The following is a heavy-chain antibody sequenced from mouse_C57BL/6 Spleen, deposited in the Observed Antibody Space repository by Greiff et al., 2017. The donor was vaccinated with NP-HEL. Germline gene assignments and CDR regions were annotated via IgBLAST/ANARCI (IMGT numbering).Heavy chain of an antibody. CDR1: YFAFMASA. CDR2: FTMYSDAS. D-gene: IGHD2-5*01. V-gene: IGHV1-49*01. CDR3: ARSDYSNGFAY. Sequence: QLQQSGAELVRPGSSVKLSCKDSYFAFMASAMHWVKQRPGHGLEWIGSFTMYSDASEYREHFQGKATLTANTSSSTAYVELSSRTSEGSAVYYCARSDYSNGFAYWGQGTLVTVSA. J-gene: IGHJ3*01.